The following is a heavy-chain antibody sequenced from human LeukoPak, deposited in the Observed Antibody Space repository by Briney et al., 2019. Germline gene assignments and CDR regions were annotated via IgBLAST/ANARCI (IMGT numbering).Heavy chain of an antibody. CDR1: EFTFSSYG. V-gene: IGHV3-30*18. CDR2: ISYDGSNK. Sequence: GESPKISCAASEFTFSSYGMHWVRQAPGKGLEWVAVISYDGSNKYYAYSVKGRFTISRDNSKNTLYLQMNSLSAEDTAVYYCAKGSSGWYFDYCGQRALFSASS. J-gene: IGHJ4*02. CDR3: AKGSSGWYFDY. D-gene: IGHD6-19*01.